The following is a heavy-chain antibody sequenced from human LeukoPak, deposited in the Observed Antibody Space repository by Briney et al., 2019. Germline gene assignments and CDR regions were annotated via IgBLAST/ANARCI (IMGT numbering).Heavy chain of an antibody. V-gene: IGHV3-33*06. CDR2: IWYDGSNK. Sequence: GGSLRLSCAASGFTFSSYGMHWVRQAPGKGLEWVAVIWYDGSNKYYADSVKGRFTISRDISKNTLYLQMNSLRAEDTAVYYCAKDRRRYCSGGSCYSGALDYWGQGTLVTVSS. D-gene: IGHD2-15*01. CDR3: AKDRRRYCSGGSCYSGALDY. J-gene: IGHJ4*02. CDR1: GFTFSSYG.